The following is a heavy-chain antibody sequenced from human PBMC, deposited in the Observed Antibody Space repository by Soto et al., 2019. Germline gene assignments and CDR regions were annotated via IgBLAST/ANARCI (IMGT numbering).Heavy chain of an antibody. J-gene: IGHJ6*02. Sequence: PGGSLRLSCAASGFAFSTYWMHWVRQAPGKGLLWVARIKSDGSSTYSADSVKGRFTISRDDAKNTLYLQMNGLRVDDTAVYYCARGAKNIYAMDVWGQGTTVTVSS. V-gene: IGHV3-74*01. CDR3: ARGAKNIYAMDV. CDR1: GFAFSTYW. CDR2: IKSDGSST.